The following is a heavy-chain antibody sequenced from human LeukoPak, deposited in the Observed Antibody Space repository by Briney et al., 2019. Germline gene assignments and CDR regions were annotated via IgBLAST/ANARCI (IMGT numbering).Heavy chain of an antibody. CDR1: GYTFTSYD. J-gene: IGHJ4*02. D-gene: IGHD6-6*01. CDR2: MNPNSGNT. Sequence: ASVKVSCKASGYTFTSYDINWVRQATGQWLEWMGWMNPNSGNTGYAQKFQGRVTITRNTSISTAYMELSSLRSEDTAVYYCARGLLYSSSFPYWGQGTPVTVSS. CDR3: ARGLLYSSSFPY. V-gene: IGHV1-8*03.